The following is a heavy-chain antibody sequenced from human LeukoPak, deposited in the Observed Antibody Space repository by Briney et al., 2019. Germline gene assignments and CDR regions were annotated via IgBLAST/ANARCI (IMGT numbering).Heavy chain of an antibody. J-gene: IGHJ4*02. CDR1: GFTFSSYG. Sequence: QPGRSLRLSCAAAGFTFSSYGMHWVRQAPGKGLEWVAVIWYDGSNKYYADPVKGRFTISRDNSKNTLYLQMNSLRAEDTAVYYCAKDDSSGYYSTFDYWGQGTLVTVSS. V-gene: IGHV3-33*06. CDR3: AKDDSSGYYSTFDY. CDR2: IWYDGSNK. D-gene: IGHD3-22*01.